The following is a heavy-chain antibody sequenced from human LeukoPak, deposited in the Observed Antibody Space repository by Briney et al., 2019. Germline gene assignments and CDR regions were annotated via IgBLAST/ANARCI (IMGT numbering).Heavy chain of an antibody. CDR3: ARTITMIVVDLYNWFDP. D-gene: IGHD3-22*01. Sequence: PSETLSLTCTVSGGSISSGGYYWSWIRQHPGKGLEWIGYIYYSGSTYYNPSLKSRVTISVDTSKNQFSLKLSSVTAADTAVYYCARTITMIVVDLYNWFDPWGQGTLVTVSS. CDR1: GGSISSGGYY. J-gene: IGHJ5*02. CDR2: IYYSGST. V-gene: IGHV4-31*03.